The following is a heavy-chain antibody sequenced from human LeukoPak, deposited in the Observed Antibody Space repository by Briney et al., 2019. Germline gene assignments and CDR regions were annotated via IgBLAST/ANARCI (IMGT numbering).Heavy chain of an antibody. CDR3: ARDPDSSSWYYWFDP. V-gene: IGHV3-21*01. Sequence: GGSLRLSCAASGFTFSSYSMNWVRQAPGKGLEWVSSISSSSSYIYYADSVRGRFTISRGNAKNSLYLQMNSLRAEDTAVYYCARDPDSSSWYYWFDPWGQGTLVTVSS. J-gene: IGHJ5*02. CDR1: GFTFSSYS. D-gene: IGHD6-13*01. CDR2: ISSSSSYI.